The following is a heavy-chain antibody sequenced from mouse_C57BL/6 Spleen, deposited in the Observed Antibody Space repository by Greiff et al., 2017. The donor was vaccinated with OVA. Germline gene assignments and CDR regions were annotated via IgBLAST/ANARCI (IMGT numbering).Heavy chain of an antibody. CDR3: ARARERPIPYYFDY. CDR2: ISYDGSN. J-gene: IGHJ2*01. Sequence: ESGPGLVKPSQSLSLTCSVTGYSITSGYYWNWIRQFPGNKLEWMGYISYDGSNNYNPSLKNRISITRDTSKNQFFLKLNSVTTADTATYYCARARERPIPYYFDYWGPGTTLPVSS. V-gene: IGHV3-6*01. CDR1: GYSITSGYY.